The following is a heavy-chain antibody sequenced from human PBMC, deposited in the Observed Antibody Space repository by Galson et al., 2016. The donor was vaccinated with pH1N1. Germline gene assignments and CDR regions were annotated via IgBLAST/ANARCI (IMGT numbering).Heavy chain of an antibody. CDR2: IYPGDSDT. Sequence: QSGAEVKKPGESLKISCTGSGYDFSNYWIGWVRQMPGKGLEWMGIIYPGDSDTRYSQSFQGQVTISANKSIDTAFLQWNSLKASDTAMYYCARHRGGGGGDSYYFDYWGQGALVTVSS. CDR3: ARHRGGGGGDSYYFDY. V-gene: IGHV5-51*03. J-gene: IGHJ4*02. D-gene: IGHD2-21*02. CDR1: GYDFSNYW.